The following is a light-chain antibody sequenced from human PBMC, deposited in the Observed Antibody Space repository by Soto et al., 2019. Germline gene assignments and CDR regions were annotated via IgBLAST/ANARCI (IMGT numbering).Light chain of an antibody. Sequence: EIMMSQSPASLSVSPGDRAALSCRASQSVGRNLAWYQQKPGQAPRLLIYDASTRATGIPARFSGGGSGTEFTLSISSLQSEDFAVYYCQQYNNWPPITFGQGTRLEI. CDR1: QSVGRN. CDR3: QQYNNWPPIT. J-gene: IGKJ5*01. V-gene: IGKV3-15*01. CDR2: DAS.